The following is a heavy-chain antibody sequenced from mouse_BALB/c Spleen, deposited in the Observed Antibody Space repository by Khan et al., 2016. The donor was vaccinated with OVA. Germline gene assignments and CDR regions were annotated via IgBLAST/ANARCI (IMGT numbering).Heavy chain of an antibody. D-gene: IGHD2-14*01. CDR1: GYTFTSYT. Sequence: QVQLKESGAELARPGASVKLSCKASGYTFTSYTMHWVKQRPGQGLEWIGYISPSSSYTNYNQTFKDKATLTADKSSSTAYMQLSSLTSEDTAVYSCERAAAYYRSDGWFAYWGQGTLVTVSA. V-gene: IGHV1-4*01. CDR2: ISPSSSYT. CDR3: ERAAAYYRSDGWFAY. J-gene: IGHJ3*01.